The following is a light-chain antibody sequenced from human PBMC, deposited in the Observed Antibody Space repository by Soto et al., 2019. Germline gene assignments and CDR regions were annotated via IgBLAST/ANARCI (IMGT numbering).Light chain of an antibody. CDR1: QSISSW. CDR2: KAS. Sequence: DIQLTQSPSFLSASVGDRVTITCRASQSISSWLAWYQQKPGKAPKLLIYKASSLESGVPSRFSGSGSGTEFTLTISSLQPDDFATYYCQQCNTFWTFGQGTKV. CDR3: QQCNTFWT. J-gene: IGKJ1*01. V-gene: IGKV1-5*03.